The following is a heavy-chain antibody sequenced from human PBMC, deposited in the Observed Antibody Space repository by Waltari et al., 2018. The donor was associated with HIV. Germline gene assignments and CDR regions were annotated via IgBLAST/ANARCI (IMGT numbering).Heavy chain of an antibody. CDR1: GFTFSTYE. CDR2: ISSSGSTI. D-gene: IGHD1-26*01. J-gene: IGHJ4*02. CDR3: ARDGSSYYGLDY. V-gene: IGHV3-48*03. Sequence: EVQVVESGGALVQPGGSLRLSCAASGFTFSTYEMNWVRQAPGKGLEWVSYISSSGSTIYYADSVKGRFTISRDNAKNSLYLQMNSLRAEDTAVYFCARDGSSYYGLDYWGREPWSPSPQ.